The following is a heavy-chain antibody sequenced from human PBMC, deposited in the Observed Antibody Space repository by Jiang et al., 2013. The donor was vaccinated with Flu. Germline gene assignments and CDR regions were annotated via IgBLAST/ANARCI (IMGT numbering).Heavy chain of an antibody. CDR2: IYYSGST. CDR1: GGSISSSSYY. J-gene: IGHJ4*02. CDR3: ARRQQLVLWLFYFDY. V-gene: IGHV4-39*01. D-gene: IGHD6-13*01. Sequence: LLKPSETLSLTCTVSGGSISSSSYYWGWIRQPPGKGLEWIGSIYYSGSTYYNPSLKSRVTISVDTSKNQFSLKLSSVTAADTAVYYCARRQQLVLWLFYFDYWGQGTLVTVSS.